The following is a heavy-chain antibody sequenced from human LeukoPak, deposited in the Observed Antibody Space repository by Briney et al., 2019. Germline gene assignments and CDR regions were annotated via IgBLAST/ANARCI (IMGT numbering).Heavy chain of an antibody. CDR2: IKQDGSDN. D-gene: IGHD6-19*01. Sequence: PGGSLRLSCAASGFTFSSYWMSWVRQAPGKGLEWVATIKQDGSDNHYVDSVKGRITISRDNAKSSLYLQMNSLRAEDTAVYYCAREGNSSGWYLGAFDIWGQGTMVTVSS. CDR1: GFTFSSYW. CDR3: AREGNSSGWYLGAFDI. J-gene: IGHJ3*02. V-gene: IGHV3-7*01.